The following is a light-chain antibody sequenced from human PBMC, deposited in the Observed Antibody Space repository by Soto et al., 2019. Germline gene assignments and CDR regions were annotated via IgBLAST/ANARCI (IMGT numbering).Light chain of an antibody. CDR1: QSVSSY. CDR3: QQYHTWPIT. CDR2: DAS. J-gene: IGKJ4*01. Sequence: SVFTQSRGTLTLNPGERATLSCRASQSVSSYLAWYQQKPGQAPRLLIYDASNRATGIPARFSGSGSGTDFTLTISSLEPEDCAIYYCQQYHTWPITFGGGTKVDI. V-gene: IGKV3-11*01.